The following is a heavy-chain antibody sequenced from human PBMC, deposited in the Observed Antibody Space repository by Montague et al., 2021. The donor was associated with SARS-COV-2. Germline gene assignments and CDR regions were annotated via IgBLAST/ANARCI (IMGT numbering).Heavy chain of an antibody. J-gene: IGHJ4*02. D-gene: IGHD1-26*01. CDR2: INHTGNT. Sequence: SETLSLTCAVYGGSFSNKYWTWNRQPPGKGLEWIGEINHTGNTNYKPSLKRRVTISVDTSKNQFSLKVSSVTAADTAVYYCARGLMSGSYYLGLDYWGQGTLVTVSS. V-gene: IGHV4-34*01. CDR1: GGSFSNKY. CDR3: ARGLMSGSYYLGLDY.